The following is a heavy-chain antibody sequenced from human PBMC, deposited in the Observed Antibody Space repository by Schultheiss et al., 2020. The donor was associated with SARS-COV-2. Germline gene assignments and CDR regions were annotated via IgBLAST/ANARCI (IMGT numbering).Heavy chain of an antibody. CDR1: GFTFSSYA. CDR2: ISYDGSNK. J-gene: IGHJ3*02. CDR3: ARQGFAPAAFDI. D-gene: IGHD3-16*01. V-gene: IGHV3-30*04. Sequence: GESLKISCAASGFTFSSYAMSWVRQAPGKGLEWVAVISYDGSNKYYADSVKGRFTISRDNSKNTLYLQMNSLRAEDTAVYYCARQGFAPAAFDIWGQGTMVTVSS.